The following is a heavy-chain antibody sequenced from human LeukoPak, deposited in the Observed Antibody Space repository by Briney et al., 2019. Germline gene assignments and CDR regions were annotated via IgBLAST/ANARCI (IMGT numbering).Heavy chain of an antibody. Sequence: SETLSLTCTVSGGSISSFYWSWIRQPPGKGLEWIGYIYYTGSTNYNSSLKSRVTISVDTSKNQFSLNLSSVTAADTAMYYCARDGSVTTGGNYYYYYMDVWGKGTTVTVSS. J-gene: IGHJ6*03. V-gene: IGHV4-59*01. CDR1: GGSISSFY. CDR3: ARDGSVTTGGNYYYYYMDV. D-gene: IGHD4-11*01. CDR2: IYYTGST.